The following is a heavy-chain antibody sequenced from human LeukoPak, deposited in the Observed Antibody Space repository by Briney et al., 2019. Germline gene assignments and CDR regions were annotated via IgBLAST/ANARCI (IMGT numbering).Heavy chain of an antibody. D-gene: IGHD3-22*01. CDR3: ARDGGNYYDSSGFDY. J-gene: IGHJ4*02. CDR1: GYSISSGYY. V-gene: IGHV4-38-2*02. CDR2: IYHSGST. Sequence: KTSETLSLTCTVSGYSISSGYYRGWIRQPPGKGLEWIGSIYHSGSTYYNPSLKSRVTISVDTSKNQFSLKLSSVTAADTAVYYCARDGGNYYDSSGFDYWGQGTLVTVSS.